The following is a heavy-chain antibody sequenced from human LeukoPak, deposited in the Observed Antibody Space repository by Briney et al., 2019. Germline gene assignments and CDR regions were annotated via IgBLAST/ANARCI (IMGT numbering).Heavy chain of an antibody. CDR2: ISGSGGST. CDR3: AKGTGDYYTIDY. J-gene: IGHJ4*02. D-gene: IGHD2-21*02. Sequence: SGGSLRLSCAASGFSFSAYGMSWVRQAPGKGLEWVSAISGSGGSTYYADSVKGRFTISRDNSKNTLYLQMNSLRAEDTAVYYCAKGTGDYYTIDYWGQGTLVTVSS. V-gene: IGHV3-23*01. CDR1: GFSFSAYG.